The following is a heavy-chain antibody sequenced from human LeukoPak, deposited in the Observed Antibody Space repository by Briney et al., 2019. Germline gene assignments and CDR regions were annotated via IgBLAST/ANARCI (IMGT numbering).Heavy chain of an antibody. V-gene: IGHV1-18*01. J-gene: IGHJ6*03. CDR2: ISTDNGNT. CDR3: ARVAGKLYYYYMDV. D-gene: IGHD6-19*01. CDR1: GYTLTNYG. Sequence: ASVKVSCKASGYTLTNYGISWVRQAPEQGLEWMGWISTDNGNTNYAQNLQGRVTMTTDTSTSTAYMELRSLRSDDTAVYYCARVAGKLYYYYMDVWGKGTTVTVSS.